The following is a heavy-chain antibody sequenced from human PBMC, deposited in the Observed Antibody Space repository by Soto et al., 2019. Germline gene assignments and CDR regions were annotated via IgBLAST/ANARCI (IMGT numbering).Heavy chain of an antibody. CDR2: IYPGDSDT. Sequence: GESLKISCKCSGYSFTSYWIGWVRQMPGKGLEWMGIIYPGDSDTRYSPSFQGQVTILADKSISTAYLQWSSLKASDTAMYYCARTSAAGKKYYAMDVWGQGTTVTVSS. J-gene: IGHJ6*02. CDR1: GYSFTSYW. D-gene: IGHD6-13*01. CDR3: ARTSAAGKKYYAMDV. V-gene: IGHV5-51*01.